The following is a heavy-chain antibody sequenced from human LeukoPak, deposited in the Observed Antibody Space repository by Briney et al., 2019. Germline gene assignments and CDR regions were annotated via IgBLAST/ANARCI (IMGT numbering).Heavy chain of an antibody. J-gene: IGHJ4*02. CDR3: ARSHKAMAGEGLFDY. CDR2: IYYSENT. V-gene: IGHV4-59*01. Sequence: SETLSLTCTVSGGSISSYYWSWIRQPPGKGLEWVGYIYYSENTNYNPSLKSRVTISVDTSKNQFSLKLSSVTAADTAVYYCARSHKAMAGEGLFDYWGQGTLVTVSS. CDR1: GGSISSYY. D-gene: IGHD5-18*01.